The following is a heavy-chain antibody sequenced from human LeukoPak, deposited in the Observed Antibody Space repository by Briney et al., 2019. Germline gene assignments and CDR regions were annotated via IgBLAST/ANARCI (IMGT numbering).Heavy chain of an antibody. V-gene: IGHV4-4*02. J-gene: IGHJ4*02. CDR3: AKDQRWESPHYLDS. D-gene: IGHD1-26*01. CDR2: MYLSGTT. CDR1: GDSINSLDL. Sequence: KTSETLSLTCTVSGDSINSLDLWSWVRQPPGKGLEWIGEMYLSGTTHSNPSVKSRVTISIDKSKNQFFLNLSSVTAADTAVYYCAKDQRWESPHYLDSWGQGTLVTVSS.